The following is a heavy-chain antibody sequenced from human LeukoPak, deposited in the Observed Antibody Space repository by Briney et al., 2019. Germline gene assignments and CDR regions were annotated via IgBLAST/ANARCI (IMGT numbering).Heavy chain of an antibody. Sequence: GASVKVSCKASGYTFTSYGISWVRQAPGQGLEWMGWISAYNGNTNYAQKLQGRVTMTTDISTSTAYMELRSLRSDDTAVCYCARDRIAARPSEFDYWGQGTLVTVSS. CDR1: GYTFTSYG. CDR2: ISAYNGNT. D-gene: IGHD6-6*01. V-gene: IGHV1-18*01. CDR3: ARDRIAARPSEFDY. J-gene: IGHJ4*02.